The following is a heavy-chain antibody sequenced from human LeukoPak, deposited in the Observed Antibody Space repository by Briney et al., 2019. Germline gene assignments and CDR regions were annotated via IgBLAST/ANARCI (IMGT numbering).Heavy chain of an antibody. CDR2: VNPDGSET. CDR3: ARNNGMDV. CDR1: GFTLSNHW. J-gene: IGHJ6*02. V-gene: IGHV3-7*03. Sequence: GGSLRLSCAASGFTLSNHWMTWVRQVPGRGPEWVANVNPDGSETYYLDSVKGRFTISKDNAKNSLYLQMNSLRAEDTALYHCARNNGMDVWGQGTTVIVSS.